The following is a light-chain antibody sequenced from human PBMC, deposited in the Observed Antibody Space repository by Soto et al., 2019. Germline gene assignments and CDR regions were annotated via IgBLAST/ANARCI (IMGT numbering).Light chain of an antibody. V-gene: IGKV3-20*01. J-gene: IGKJ1*01. Sequence: EIVLTQSPGTLSLSPGERATLSSRASQSVSSSYLAWYQQKPGQAPRLLIYGASSRATGIPDRFSGSGSGTDFTLTISRLEPEDFGVYYCQQYGSSPWTFGQGTKVDIK. CDR2: GAS. CDR3: QQYGSSPWT. CDR1: QSVSSSY.